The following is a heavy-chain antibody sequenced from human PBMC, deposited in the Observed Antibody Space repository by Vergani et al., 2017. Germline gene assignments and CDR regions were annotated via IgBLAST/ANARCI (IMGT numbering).Heavy chain of an antibody. CDR1: GFTFSSYS. D-gene: IGHD3-10*01. CDR2: ISSSSSTI. Sequence: EVQLVESGGGLVQPGGSLRLSCAASGFTFSSYSMNWVRQAPGKGLEWVSYISSSSSTIYYADSVKGRFTISRDNAKNTLYLQMNSLRAEDTAVYYCAKGIRSSGMDYWGQGTLVTVSS. V-gene: IGHV3-48*01. CDR3: AKGIRSSGMDY. J-gene: IGHJ4*02.